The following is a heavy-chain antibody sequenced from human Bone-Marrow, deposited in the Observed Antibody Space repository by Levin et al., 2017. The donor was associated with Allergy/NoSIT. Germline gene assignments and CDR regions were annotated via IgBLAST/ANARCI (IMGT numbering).Heavy chain of an antibody. Sequence: GGSLRLSCAASGFTFSNYAMTWVRQAPGKGLEWVSGLTSIGDSTYYADSVKGRFTISRDNSKNTLDLQMKSLRAEDTAVYYCVKLLTWYVSGSNAMDVWGQGTTVTVSS. D-gene: IGHD3-10*01. CDR2: LTSIGDST. CDR1: GFTFSNYA. CDR3: VKLLTWYVSGSNAMDV. J-gene: IGHJ6*02. V-gene: IGHV3-23*01.